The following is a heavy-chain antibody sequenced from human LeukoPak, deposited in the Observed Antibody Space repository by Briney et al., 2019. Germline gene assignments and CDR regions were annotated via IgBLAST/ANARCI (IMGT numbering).Heavy chain of an antibody. CDR3: ASPRVGYYNSSIDY. CDR2: VSNNGNT. CDR1: GGSITSGSFY. V-gene: IGHV4-61*02. D-gene: IGHD3-22*01. J-gene: IGHJ4*02. Sequence: SETLSLTCSVSGGSITSGSFYWSWIRQPAGKRLEWIGRVSNNGNTNYNPSLKSRVTISVDTSKNQFSLKLSSVTAADTAVYYCASPRVGYYNSSIDYWGQGNLVTVSS.